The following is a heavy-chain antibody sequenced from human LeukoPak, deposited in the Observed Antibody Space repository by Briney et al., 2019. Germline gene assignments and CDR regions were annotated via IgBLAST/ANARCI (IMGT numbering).Heavy chain of an antibody. V-gene: IGHV4-59*08. J-gene: IGHJ4*02. D-gene: IGHD6-6*01. Sequence: SETLSLTCTVSGGSISSYFWSWVRQSPGKRLEWIGYIYYSGRNNYNPSLKSRVTMSVDTSKNQLSLRLSSVTAADTAVYYCARHFAYSSSSYFDYWGQGSLVTVSS. CDR3: ARHFAYSSSSYFDY. CDR2: IYYSGRN. CDR1: GGSISSYF.